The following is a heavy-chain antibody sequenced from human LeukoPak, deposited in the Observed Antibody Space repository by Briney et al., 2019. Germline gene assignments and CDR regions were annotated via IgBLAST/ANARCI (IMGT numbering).Heavy chain of an antibody. CDR1: GFTFSSYG. CDR2: ISGSGGST. V-gene: IGHV3-23*01. CDR3: AKDATPARGTVYMDV. D-gene: IGHD6-13*01. J-gene: IGHJ6*03. Sequence: PGGSLRLSCAASGFTFSSYGMSWVRQAPGKGLEWVSAISGSGGSTYYADSVEGRFTISRDNDKNSIYLQMNSLRAEDTAVYYCAKDATPARGTVYMDVWGKGTTVTISS.